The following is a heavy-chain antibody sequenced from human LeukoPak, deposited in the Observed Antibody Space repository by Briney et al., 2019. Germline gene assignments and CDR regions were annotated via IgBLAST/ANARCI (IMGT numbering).Heavy chain of an antibody. V-gene: IGHV1-2*06. CDR1: GYTFTNYH. CDR2: IYPSSGGT. D-gene: IGHD3-9*01. CDR3: ARPDILTGYYDY. Sequence: ASVKVSCKASGYTFTNYHMHWVRQAPGQGLEWMGRIYPSSGGTNYAQKFQGRITLTTDTSINTAYMELSRLRFEDTAVYYCARPDILTGYYDYWGQGTLVTVSS. J-gene: IGHJ4*02.